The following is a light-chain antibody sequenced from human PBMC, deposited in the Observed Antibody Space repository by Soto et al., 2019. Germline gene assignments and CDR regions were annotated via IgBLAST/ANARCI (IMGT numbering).Light chain of an antibody. CDR2: DNN. Sequence: QSVLTQPPSVSGAPGQRVTISCTGSSSNIGAGYDVHWYQQLPGTAPKLLIYDNNHRPSGVPDRFSGSKSGTSASLAITGLQAEDEADYYCQSYDSSLSGNVIFGGGTKLTVL. J-gene: IGLJ2*01. V-gene: IGLV1-40*01. CDR3: QSYDSSLSGNVI. CDR1: SSNIGAGYD.